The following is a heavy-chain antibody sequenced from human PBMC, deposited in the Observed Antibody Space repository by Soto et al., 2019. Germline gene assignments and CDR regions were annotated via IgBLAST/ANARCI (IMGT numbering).Heavy chain of an antibody. V-gene: IGHV3-30-3*01. CDR2: ISYDGSNK. CDR3: ARDFVKAVAPMVGPVDY. J-gene: IGHJ4*02. Sequence: GGSLRLSCAASGFTFSSYAMHWVRQAPGKGLEWVAVISYDGSNKYYADSVKGRFTISRDNSKNTLYLQMNSLRAEDTAVYYCARDFVKAVAPMVGPVDYWGQGTLVTVSS. CDR1: GFTFSSYA. D-gene: IGHD6-19*01.